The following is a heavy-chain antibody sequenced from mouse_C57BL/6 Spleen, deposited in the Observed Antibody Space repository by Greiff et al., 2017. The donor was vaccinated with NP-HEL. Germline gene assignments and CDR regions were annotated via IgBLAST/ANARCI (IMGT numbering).Heavy chain of an antibody. V-gene: IGHV14-3*01. D-gene: IGHD1-1*01. Sequence: VQLQQSVAELVRPGASVKLSCTASGFNIKNTYMHWVKQRPEQGLEWIGRIDPANGNTKYAPKFQGKATITADTSSNTAYLQLSSLTSEDTAIDYCARGDYYGSPWFAYWGQGTLVTVSA. CDR1: GFNIKNTY. CDR3: ARGDYYGSPWFAY. J-gene: IGHJ3*01. CDR2: IDPANGNT.